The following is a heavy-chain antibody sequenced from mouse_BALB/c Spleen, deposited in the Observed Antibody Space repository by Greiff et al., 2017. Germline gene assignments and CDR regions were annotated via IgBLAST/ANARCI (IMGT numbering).Heavy chain of an antibody. Sequence: QVQLQQSGAELMKPGASVKISCKATGYTFSSYWIEWVKQRPGHGLEWIGEINPSNGRTNYNEKFKSKATLTVDKSSSTAYMQLSSLTSEDSAVYYCASWKVVAPYWGQGTTLTVSS. D-gene: IGHD1-1*01. CDR3: ASWKVVAPY. CDR2: INPSNGRT. V-gene: IGHV1S81*02. J-gene: IGHJ2*01. CDR1: GYTFSSYW.